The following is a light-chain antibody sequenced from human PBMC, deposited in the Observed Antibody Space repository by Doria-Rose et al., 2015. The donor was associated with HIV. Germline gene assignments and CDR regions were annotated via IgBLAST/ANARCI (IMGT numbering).Light chain of an antibody. CDR3: HQYGTSWT. CDR2: DGS. V-gene: IGKV3-20*01. Sequence: EIVMTQSPGTLSLPPGEGATLSCRASQSFSSTYLAWYQQKPGQAPSLLIYDGSTRATGIPDRFSASGSGTDFTLTINRLEPEDFALYYCHQYGTSWTFGQGTKVGI. J-gene: IGKJ1*01. CDR1: QSFSSTY.